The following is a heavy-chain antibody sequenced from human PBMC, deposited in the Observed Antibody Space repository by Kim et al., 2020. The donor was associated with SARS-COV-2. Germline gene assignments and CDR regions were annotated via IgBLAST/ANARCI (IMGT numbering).Heavy chain of an antibody. CDR3: VSQGYDVLSGNFDRDI. CDR2: ISYSGTT. V-gene: IGHV4-39*02. D-gene: IGHD3-3*01. J-gene: IGHJ4*02. Sequence: SETLSLTCSVSGGSISSRTYYWGWIRQPPGKGLEWIGSISYSGTTFSNPTLRSRVSISGDTSKNRFSLKLSSVTAADTAVYYCVSQGYDVLSGNFDRDIWGQGVLVTVSA. CDR1: GGSISSRTYY.